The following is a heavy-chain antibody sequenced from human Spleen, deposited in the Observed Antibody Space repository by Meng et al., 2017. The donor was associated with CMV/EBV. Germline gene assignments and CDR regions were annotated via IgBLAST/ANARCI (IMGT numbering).Heavy chain of an antibody. Sequence: ASVKVSCKASGYTFTSYGISWVRQAPGQGLEWMGWISASTGNTRFAQKFQGKVTMTTDTSTNTAYMELRSLRSDDTAVYYCARGDARAAAGTSIWFDPWGQGTLVTVSS. D-gene: IGHD6-13*01. J-gene: IGHJ5*02. CDR2: ISASTGNT. CDR3: ARGDARAAAGTSIWFDP. V-gene: IGHV1-18*01. CDR1: GYTFTSYG.